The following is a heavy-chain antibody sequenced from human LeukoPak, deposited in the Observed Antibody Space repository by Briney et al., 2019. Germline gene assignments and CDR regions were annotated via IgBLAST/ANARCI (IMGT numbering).Heavy chain of an antibody. CDR1: GFTFRSYE. V-gene: IGHV3-48*03. J-gene: IGHJ4*02. CDR3: ARDHGSDWHYFDY. Sequence: GGSLRLSCAASGFTFRSYEMHWVRQAPGKGLEWVSYISNSGSAIRYADSVKGRFTISRDDAKNSMYLQMNNLRAEDTAVYYCARDHGSDWHYFDYWGQGTLVTVSS. D-gene: IGHD6-19*01. CDR2: ISNSGSAI.